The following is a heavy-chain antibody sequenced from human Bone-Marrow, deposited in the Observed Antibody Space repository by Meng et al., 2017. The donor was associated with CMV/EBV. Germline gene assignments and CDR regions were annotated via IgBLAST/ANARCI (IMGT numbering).Heavy chain of an antibody. CDR3: ARSGYYYTYYYGMDV. D-gene: IGHD3-22*01. CDR2: IYYSGST. V-gene: IGHV4-59*01. CDR1: GGSISSYY. J-gene: IGHJ6*02. Sequence: SETLSLTCTVSGGSISSYYWSWIRQPPGKGLEWIGYIYYSGSTNYNPSLKSRVTISVDTSKNQFSLKLSSVTVADTAVYYCARSGYYYTYYYGMDVWGQGTTVTVSS.